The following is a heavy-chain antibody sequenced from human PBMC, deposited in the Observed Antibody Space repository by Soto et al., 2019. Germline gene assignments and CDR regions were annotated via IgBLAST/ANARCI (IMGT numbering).Heavy chain of an antibody. CDR1: EFTFSNYA. V-gene: IGHV3-23*01. D-gene: IGHD3-22*01. CDR3: AKNPGYYYDSTGYHFDY. Sequence: EVQLLESGGGLVQPGGSLRLSCAASEFTFSNYAMSWVRQAPGKGLEWVSAISYGGGTTYYADSVKGRFTISRDNSKNPLYLQMNSRRAEDTAVYYCAKNPGYYYDSTGYHFDYWGQGTLVTVSS. J-gene: IGHJ4*02. CDR2: ISYGGGTT.